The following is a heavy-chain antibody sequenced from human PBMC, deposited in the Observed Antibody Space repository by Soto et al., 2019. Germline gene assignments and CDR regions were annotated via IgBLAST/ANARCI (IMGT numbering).Heavy chain of an antibody. Sequence: QVHLVQSGAEVKKPGASVKVSCKGSGYTFTSYGITWVRQAPGQGLEWMGWINAHNGNTNYAQKLQGRVTVTRDTSTSTAYMELRSLRSDDTSVYYCARGRYGDYWGQGALVTVSS. J-gene: IGHJ4*02. CDR1: GYTFTSYG. D-gene: IGHD1-1*01. V-gene: IGHV1-18*01. CDR2: INAHNGNT. CDR3: ARGRYGDY.